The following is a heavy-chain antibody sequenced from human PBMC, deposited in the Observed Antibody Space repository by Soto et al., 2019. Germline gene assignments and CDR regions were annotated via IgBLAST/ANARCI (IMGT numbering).Heavy chain of an antibody. CDR3: ARVKTGNPGYYAMDV. D-gene: IGHD6-13*01. J-gene: IGHJ6*02. Sequence: GESLKISCKASGYIFSNYWIGWVRQMPGKGLEWMGMILPGDSDTRYSPSFQGQVTMSAGKSINTAYLQWNDLKASDTAIYYCARVKTGNPGYYAMDVWGQGTTVTVSS. CDR2: ILPGDSDT. V-gene: IGHV5-51*01. CDR1: GYIFSNYW.